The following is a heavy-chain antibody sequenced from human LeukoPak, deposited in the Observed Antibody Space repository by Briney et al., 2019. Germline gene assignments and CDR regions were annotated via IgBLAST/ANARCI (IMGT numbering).Heavy chain of an antibody. CDR2: IDSSSSTI. Sequence: PGGSLRLSCAASGFTFSTYTMNWVRQAPGKGLEWVSYIDSSSSTIYYADSVKGRFTISRDNAKNSLYLQMNSLRDDDTAVYYCARERALYHGNADFDYWGQGTLVTVSS. J-gene: IGHJ4*02. CDR1: GFTFSTYT. V-gene: IGHV3-48*02. CDR3: ARERALYHGNADFDY. D-gene: IGHD3-10*01.